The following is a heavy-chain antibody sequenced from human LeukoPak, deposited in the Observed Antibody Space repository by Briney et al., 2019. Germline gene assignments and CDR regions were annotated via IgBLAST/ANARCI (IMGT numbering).Heavy chain of an antibody. Sequence: SETLSLTCAVYGGSFSGYYWSWIRQPPGKGLEWIGEINHSGSTNYNPSLKSRVTISVDTSKNQFSLKLSSVTAADTAVYYCARVGRTGTTMRTRDFYYYYMDVWGKGNTVTVSS. D-gene: IGHD1-1*01. CDR1: GGSFSGYY. CDR2: INHSGST. J-gene: IGHJ6*03. CDR3: ARVGRTGTTMRTRDFYYYYMDV. V-gene: IGHV4-34*01.